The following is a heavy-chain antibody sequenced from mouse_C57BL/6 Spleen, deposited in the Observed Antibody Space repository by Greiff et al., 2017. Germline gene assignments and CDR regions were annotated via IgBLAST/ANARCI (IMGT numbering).Heavy chain of an antibody. CDR3: TRGSTVESLDY. CDR1: GFTFSDYG. J-gene: IGHJ2*01. Sequence: EVMLVASGGGLVKPGGSLKLSCAASGFTFSDYGMHWVRQAPEKGLEWVAYISSGSSTIYYADTVKGRFTISRDNAKNTLFLQMTSLRSEDTAMYYCTRGSTVESLDYWGQGTTLTVSS. D-gene: IGHD1-1*01. V-gene: IGHV5-17*01. CDR2: ISSGSSTI.